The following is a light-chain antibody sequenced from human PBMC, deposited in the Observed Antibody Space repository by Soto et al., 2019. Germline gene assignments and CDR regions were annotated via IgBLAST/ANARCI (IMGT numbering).Light chain of an antibody. Sequence: EIVFTQSPCTLSLSPGERATLSCRASQSVSNNYLAWYQQKPGQAPRLLIYGASNRATGIPDRFSGSGSGTDFTLTISRLEPEDFAVYYCQQRSNWPPRITFGQGTRLEIK. J-gene: IGKJ5*01. CDR3: QQRSNWPPRIT. CDR2: GAS. V-gene: IGKV3D-20*02. CDR1: QSVSNNY.